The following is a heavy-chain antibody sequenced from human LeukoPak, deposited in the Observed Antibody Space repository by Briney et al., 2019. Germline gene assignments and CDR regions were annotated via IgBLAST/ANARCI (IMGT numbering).Heavy chain of an antibody. Sequence: GGSLRLSCAGSGFTFTSYAMSWVRQAPGKGLEWVSATSDSGGSTYYADSVKGRFTISRDNSKNTLYLQMNSLRAEDTAVYYCAKDGGDSYFDYWGQGTLVTVSS. J-gene: IGHJ4*02. D-gene: IGHD3-10*01. CDR3: AKDGGDSYFDY. CDR2: TSDSGGST. V-gene: IGHV3-23*01. CDR1: GFTFTSYA.